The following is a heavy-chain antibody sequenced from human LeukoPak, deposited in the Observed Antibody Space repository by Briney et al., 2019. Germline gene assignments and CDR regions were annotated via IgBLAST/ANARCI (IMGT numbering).Heavy chain of an antibody. Sequence: ASVKVSCKVSGYTLTELSMHWVRQAPGKGLEWMGWMNPNSGNTGYAQKFQGRVTMTRNTSISTAYMELSSLRSEDTAVYYCAREMDNWFDPWGQGTLVTVSS. J-gene: IGHJ5*02. D-gene: IGHD2-8*01. CDR2: MNPNSGNT. CDR3: AREMDNWFDP. V-gene: IGHV1-8*01. CDR1: GYTLTELS.